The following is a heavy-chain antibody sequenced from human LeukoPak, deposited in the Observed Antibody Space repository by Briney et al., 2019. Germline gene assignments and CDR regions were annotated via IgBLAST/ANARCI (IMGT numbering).Heavy chain of an antibody. V-gene: IGHV1-18*01. D-gene: IGHD2/OR15-2a*01. CDR3: AAVSVRPYYYYSMDV. J-gene: IGHJ6*02. CDR1: GYTFTSYG. CDR2: ISAYNGNT. Sequence: ASVKVSCKASGYTFTSYGISWVRQAPGQGLEWMGWISAYNGNTNYAQKLQGRVTMTTDTSTSTAYTELRSLRSDDTAVYYCAAVSVRPYYYYSMDVWGQGTTVTVSS.